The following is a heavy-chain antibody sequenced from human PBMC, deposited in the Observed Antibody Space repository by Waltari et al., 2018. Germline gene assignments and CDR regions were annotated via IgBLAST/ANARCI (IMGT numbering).Heavy chain of an antibody. CDR2: NIPILGIA. CDR3: ARDRGGIVGATRAFDI. J-gene: IGHJ3*02. CDR1: GGTFSSYA. D-gene: IGHD1-26*01. V-gene: IGHV1-69*04. Sequence: QVQLVQSGAEVKKPGSSVKVSCKASGGTFSSYAISWVRQAPGQGLEWMGGNIPILGIANYAQKFQGRVTITADESTSTAYMELSSLRSEDTAVYYCARDRGGIVGATRAFDIWGQGTMVTVSS.